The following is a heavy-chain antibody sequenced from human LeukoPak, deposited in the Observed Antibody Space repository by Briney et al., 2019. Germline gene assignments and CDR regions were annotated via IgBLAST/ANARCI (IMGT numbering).Heavy chain of an antibody. CDR3: AKQDIVVVPATLFFKTVFDF. V-gene: IGHV3-23*01. Sequence: GGSLRLSCVASGFPFGNYAMSWVRQAPGKGLEWVSSLSANGHNTYYADSVKGRFTISRDNSVSTLYLQMSSLRAEDTAVYYCAKQDIVVVPATLFFKTVFDFWGQGTLVTVSS. J-gene: IGHJ4*02. CDR1: GFPFGNYA. CDR2: LSANGHNT. D-gene: IGHD2-2*01.